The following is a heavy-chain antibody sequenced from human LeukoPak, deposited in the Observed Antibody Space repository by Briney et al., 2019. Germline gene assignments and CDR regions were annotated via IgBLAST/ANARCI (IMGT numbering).Heavy chain of an antibody. CDR1: GFTYSSYA. Sequence: GGSLRLSCADSGFTYSSYAMSWVRQAPGKGLEWVSAMSGSGGNTYYADSVKGRFTLSRDNPKNTLYLKINNRRAEDKAVLFFAKRGGSYSSGWYDDYWGQGTLVTVSS. CDR3: AKRGGSYSSGWYDDY. D-gene: IGHD6-19*01. J-gene: IGHJ4*02. CDR2: MSGSGGNT. V-gene: IGHV3-23*01.